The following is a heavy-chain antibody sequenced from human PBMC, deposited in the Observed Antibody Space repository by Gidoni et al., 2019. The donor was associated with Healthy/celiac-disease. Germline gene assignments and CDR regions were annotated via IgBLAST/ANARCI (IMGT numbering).Heavy chain of an antibody. V-gene: IGHV3-23*01. D-gene: IGHD1-26*01. J-gene: IGHJ1*01. Sequence: EVQLLASGGGLVQPGGSLRLHCAASGFTFSSYAMGWVRQAPGKGLGWVSAISGSGGSTYYADSVKGRFTISRDNSKNTLYLQMNSLRAEDTAVYYCAKDPELEIGEYFQHWGQGTLVTVSS. CDR2: ISGSGGST. CDR3: AKDPELEIGEYFQH. CDR1: GFTFSSYA.